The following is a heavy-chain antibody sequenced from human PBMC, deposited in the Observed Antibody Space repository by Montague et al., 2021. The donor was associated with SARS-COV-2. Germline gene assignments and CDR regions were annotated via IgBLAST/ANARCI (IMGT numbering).Heavy chain of an antibody. CDR2: TNYRSKWTS. Sequence: CAISGDSDWSNTAAWNWIRQSPSGGLEWLGRTNYRSKWTSDYATSVEGRISIDPDTSKNQFFLHLRSVTPEDTGVYYCVRDTGSAQAGFDAWGQGTLVTVSS. D-gene: IGHD4-17*01. CDR1: GDSDWSNTAA. V-gene: IGHV6-1*01. CDR3: VRDTGSAQAGFDA. J-gene: IGHJ4*02.